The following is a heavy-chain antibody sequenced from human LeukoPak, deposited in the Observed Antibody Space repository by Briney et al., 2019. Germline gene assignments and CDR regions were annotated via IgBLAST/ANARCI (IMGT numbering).Heavy chain of an antibody. D-gene: IGHD3-9*01. J-gene: IGHJ4*02. CDR2: ITSSSSTI. Sequence: GGSLRLSCAASGFTFSTYSMNWVRQAPGKGQEWVSYITSSSSTIYYADSVRGRFTISRDNAKNSLYLQMNSLRAEDTAVYYCARGHNFGRLHPFDYWGQGTLVTVSS. V-gene: IGHV3-48*01. CDR3: ARGHNFGRLHPFDY. CDR1: GFTFSTYS.